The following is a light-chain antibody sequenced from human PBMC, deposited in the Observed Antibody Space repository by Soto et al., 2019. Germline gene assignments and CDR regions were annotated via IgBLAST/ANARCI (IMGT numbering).Light chain of an antibody. CDR3: QTWGTGIVV. V-gene: IGLV4-69*01. CDR1: SGHSNYA. CDR2: VNGDGGH. Sequence: QSVLTQSPSASASLGASVKLTCTLSSGHSNYAIAWHQQQPQKGPRYLMKVNGDGGHTKGDGIPDRFSGSSSGAERYLTISSLQSEDEADYYCQTWGTGIVVFGGGTKVTVL. J-gene: IGLJ2*01.